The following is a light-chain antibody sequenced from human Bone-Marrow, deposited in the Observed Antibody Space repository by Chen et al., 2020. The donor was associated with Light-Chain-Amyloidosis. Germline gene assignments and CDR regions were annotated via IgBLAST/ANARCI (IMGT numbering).Light chain of an antibody. J-gene: IGLJ3*02. Sequence: NFMLTQPHSVSESPGKTVIISCTRSSGSIATNYVQLDQQRPGSSPTTVIYEDDQRPSGVPDRVSGSIDRSSNSASLTISGLKTEDEADYYCQSYQGSSQGVFGGGTKLTVL. V-gene: IGLV6-57*01. CDR2: EDD. CDR3: QSYQGSSQGV. CDR1: SGSIATNY.